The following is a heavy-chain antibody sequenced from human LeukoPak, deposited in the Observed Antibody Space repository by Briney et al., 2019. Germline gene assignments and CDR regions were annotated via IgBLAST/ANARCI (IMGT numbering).Heavy chain of an antibody. CDR3: ARGYNNGFDAFDI. V-gene: IGHV1-2*06. CDR2: INPNSGGT. CDR1: GYTFTGYY. D-gene: IGHD6-19*01. J-gene: IGHJ3*02. Sequence: ASVKVSCKASGYTFTGYYMHWVRQAPGQGLEWIGRINPNSGGTNYAQKFQGRVTMTRDTSITTAYMDLRTLRSDDTAVYYCARGYNNGFDAFDIWGQGTMVTVSS.